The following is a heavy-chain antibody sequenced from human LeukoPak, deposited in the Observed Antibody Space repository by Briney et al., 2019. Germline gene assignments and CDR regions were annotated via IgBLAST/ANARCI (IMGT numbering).Heavy chain of an antibody. V-gene: IGHV5-10-1*01. D-gene: IGHD6-13*01. J-gene: IGHJ4*02. Sequence: PGESLQISCKGSGYSFTSYWISWVRQMPGKGLEWMGRIDPSDSYTNYSPSFQGHVTISADKSISTAYLQWSSLKASDTAMYYCARQHSSSWYYFDYWGQGTLVTVSS. CDR1: GYSFTSYW. CDR3: ARQHSSSWYYFDY. CDR2: IDPSDSYT.